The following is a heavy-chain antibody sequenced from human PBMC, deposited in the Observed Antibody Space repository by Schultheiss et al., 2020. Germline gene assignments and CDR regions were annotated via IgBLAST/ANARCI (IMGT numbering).Heavy chain of an antibody. D-gene: IGHD4-17*01. CDR1: GYTFTGYY. V-gene: IGHV1-2*02. Sequence: GESLKISCKASGYTFTGYYMHWVRQAPGQGLEWMGWINPNSGGTNYAQKFQGRVTITRDTSASTAYMELSSLRSEDTAVYYCARDRDYGDALGGPRYYYYGMDVWGQGTTVTVSS. J-gene: IGHJ6*02. CDR3: ARDRDYGDALGGPRYYYYGMDV. CDR2: INPNSGGT.